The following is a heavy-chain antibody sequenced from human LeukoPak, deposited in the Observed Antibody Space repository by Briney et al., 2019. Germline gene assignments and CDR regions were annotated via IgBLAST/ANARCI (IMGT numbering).Heavy chain of an antibody. D-gene: IGHD3-9*01. CDR2: LNPSGGSS. J-gene: IGHJ4*02. Sequence: ASVKVSCKASGYTVTSYYMHWVRQAPGQGLEWMGILNPSGGSSSYAQKFQGRATLTRATSTSTVYMELSSLRSEDTAVYYCARDQGLTGYFDYWGQGTLVTVSS. CDR1: GYTVTSYY. V-gene: IGHV1-46*01. CDR3: ARDQGLTGYFDY.